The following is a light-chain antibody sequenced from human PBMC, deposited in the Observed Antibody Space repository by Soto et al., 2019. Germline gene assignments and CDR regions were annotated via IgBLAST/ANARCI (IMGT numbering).Light chain of an antibody. CDR3: SSYTTSSPHVV. CDR1: SSDVGGYNY. V-gene: IGLV2-14*01. CDR2: DVS. Sequence: QSALTQPASVSGSPGQSITISCTGTSSDVGGYNYVSWYQQRPGKAPKLMIYDVSNRPSGVSNRFSGSKSGNTASLTISGLQAEDEADYYCSSYTTSSPHVVFGGGTKPPS. J-gene: IGLJ2*01.